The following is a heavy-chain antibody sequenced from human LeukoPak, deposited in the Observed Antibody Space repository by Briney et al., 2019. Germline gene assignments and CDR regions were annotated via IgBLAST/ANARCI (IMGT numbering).Heavy chain of an antibody. CDR3: ARDSYDFWSGYPYYYYYMDV. J-gene: IGHJ6*03. V-gene: IGHV3-7*01. CDR2: IKQDGSEK. D-gene: IGHD3-3*01. CDR1: GFTFSSYW. Sequence: GGSLRLSCAVSGFTFSSYWMSWVRQAPGKGLEWVANIKQDGSEKYYVDSVKGRFTISRDNAKNSLYLQMNSLRAEDTAVYYCARDSYDFWSGYPYYYYYMDVWGKGTTVTVSS.